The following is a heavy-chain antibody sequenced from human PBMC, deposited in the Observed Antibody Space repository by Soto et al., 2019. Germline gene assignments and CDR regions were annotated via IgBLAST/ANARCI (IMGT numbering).Heavy chain of an antibody. CDR2: IYYSGNT. V-gene: IGHV4-38-2*01. CDR3: ARQGHGSGPKWCDS. D-gene: IGHD3-10*01. J-gene: IGHJ5*01. Sequence: LRLSCAASGFTFSSYAMSWVRQAPGKGLEWIGSIYYSGNTYYNPSLKSRLTISVDTSKNHFSLKLNSVTAADTAVYYCARQGHGSGPKWCDSWGQGTMGTVSA. CDR1: GFTFSSYA.